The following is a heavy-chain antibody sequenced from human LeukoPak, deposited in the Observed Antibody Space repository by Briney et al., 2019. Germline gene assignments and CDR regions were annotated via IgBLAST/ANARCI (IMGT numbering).Heavy chain of an antibody. Sequence: PGGSLRLSCAASGFTFSSYSMNWVRQAPGKGLEWVSSISSSSSYIYYADSVKGRFTISRDNAKNSLYLQMNSLRAEDTAVYYCAREVVAATTPLDYWGQGTLVTVS. CDR2: ISSSSSYI. V-gene: IGHV3-21*01. J-gene: IGHJ4*02. D-gene: IGHD1-26*01. CDR3: AREVVAATTPLDY. CDR1: GFTFSSYS.